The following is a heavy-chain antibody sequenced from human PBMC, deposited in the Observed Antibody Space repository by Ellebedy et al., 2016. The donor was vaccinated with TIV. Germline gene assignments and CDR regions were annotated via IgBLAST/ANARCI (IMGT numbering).Heavy chain of an antibody. V-gene: IGHV3-33*01. CDR1: GFTFSSYG. J-gene: IGHJ3*02. D-gene: IGHD2-15*01. CDR2: IWYDGSNK. Sequence: GESLKISXAASGFTFSSYGMHWVRQAPGKGLEWVAVIWYDGSNKYYADSVKGRFTISRDNSKNTLYLQMNSLRAEDTAVYYCARVATYGAFDIWGQGTMVTVSS. CDR3: ARVATYGAFDI.